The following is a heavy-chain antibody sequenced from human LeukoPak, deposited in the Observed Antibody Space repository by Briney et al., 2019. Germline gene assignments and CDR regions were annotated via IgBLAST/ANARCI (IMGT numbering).Heavy chain of an antibody. D-gene: IGHD1-26*01. V-gene: IGHV1-69*05. CDR1: GGTFSSYA. J-gene: IGHJ3*02. Sequence: SVKVSCKASGGTFSSYAISWVRQAPGQGLEWMGGIIPIFGTPNYAQKFQGRVTITTDESTSIAYMELSSLRSEDTAVYYCARGLSGSYRHHDAFDIWGQGTMVTVSS. CDR3: ARGLSGSYRHHDAFDI. CDR2: IIPIFGTP.